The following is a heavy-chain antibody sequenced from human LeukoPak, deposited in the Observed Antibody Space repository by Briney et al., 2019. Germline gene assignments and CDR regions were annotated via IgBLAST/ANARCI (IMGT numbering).Heavy chain of an antibody. J-gene: IGHJ5*02. D-gene: IGHD1-1*01. Sequence: SETLSLTCTVSGGSISSYYWSWIRQPPGKGLEWIGYIYYSGSTNYNPSLKSRVTISVDTSKNQFSLKLSSATAADTAVYYCARDGLERRGIDPWGQGTLVTVSS. CDR1: GGSISSYY. CDR2: IYYSGST. V-gene: IGHV4-59*01. CDR3: ARDGLERRGIDP.